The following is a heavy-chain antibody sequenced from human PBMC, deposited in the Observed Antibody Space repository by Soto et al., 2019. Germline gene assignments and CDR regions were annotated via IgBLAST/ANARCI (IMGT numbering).Heavy chain of an antibody. CDR2: ISSSSSTI. CDR3: ARAGYYGSGSLL. V-gene: IGHV3-48*02. D-gene: IGHD3-10*01. J-gene: IGHJ4*02. Sequence: EVQLVESGGGLVQPGGSLRLSCAASGFTFNSYSMNWVRQAPGKGLEWVSYISSSSSTIYYADSVKGRFTISRDNAKNSVYMQMNSLRDADTAVYYCARAGYYGSGSLLWGQGTLVTVSS. CDR1: GFTFNSYS.